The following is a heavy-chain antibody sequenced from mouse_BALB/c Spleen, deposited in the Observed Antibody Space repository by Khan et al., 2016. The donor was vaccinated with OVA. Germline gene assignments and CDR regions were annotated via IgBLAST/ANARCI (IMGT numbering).Heavy chain of an antibody. CDR2: ISSSGST. D-gene: IGHD2-3*01. CDR3: ARDGSRYNYAMDY. Sequence: EVKLEVSGPGLVKPSQSLSLTCTVTGYSITSDYAWNWIRQFPGNKLEWMGYISSSGSTNYNPALKSRISITRDTSKNQFFLRLNSVTTEDTATYYCARDGSRYNYAMDYWGQGTSVTVSS. J-gene: IGHJ4*01. CDR1: GYSITSDYA. V-gene: IGHV3-2*02.